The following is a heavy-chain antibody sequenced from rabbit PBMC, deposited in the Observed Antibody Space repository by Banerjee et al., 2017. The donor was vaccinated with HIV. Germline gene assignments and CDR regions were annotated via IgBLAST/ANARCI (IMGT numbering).Heavy chain of an antibody. Sequence: QSLEESGGDLVKPGASLTLTCTAFGFDFSSYWICWVRQAPGKGLEWIACIYAGYSDNTAYASWAKGRFTISKTSSTKVTLQMTSLTAADTATYFCARGGVGSSAGFDLWGPGTLVTVS. D-gene: IGHD8-1*01. J-gene: IGHJ4*01. CDR1: GFDFSSYW. V-gene: IGHV1S40*01. CDR3: ARGGVGSSAGFDL. CDR2: IYAGYSDNT.